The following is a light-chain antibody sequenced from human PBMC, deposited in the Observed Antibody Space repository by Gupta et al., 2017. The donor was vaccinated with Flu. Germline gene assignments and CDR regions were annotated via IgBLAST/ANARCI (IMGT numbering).Light chain of an antibody. CDR2: GIR. CDR3: SSYAGSGWV. Sequence: QSALTQPASVSGSPGQSITISCTGTNSDVGGYNYVSWYQQHPGKAPKLVIYGIRNRPSGVSNRFSGSRSGNTASLTISGLQGEDEADYYCSSYAGSGWVFGGGTKLTVL. CDR1: NSDVGGYNY. V-gene: IGLV2-14*03. J-gene: IGLJ3*02.